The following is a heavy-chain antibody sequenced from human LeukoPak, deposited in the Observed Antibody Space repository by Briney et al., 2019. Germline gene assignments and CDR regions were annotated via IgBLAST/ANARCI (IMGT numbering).Heavy chain of an antibody. CDR1: GFTFSSYW. V-gene: IGHV3-7*01. J-gene: IGHJ4*02. Sequence: GGSLRLSCAASGFTFSSYWMSWVRQAPGKGLEWVANIKQDGSEKYYVDSVKGRFTISRDNAKNSLYLQMNSLRAEDTAVYYCARDAVAGPPYFDYWGQGILVTVSS. CDR3: ARDAVAGPPYFDY. CDR2: IKQDGSEK. D-gene: IGHD6-19*01.